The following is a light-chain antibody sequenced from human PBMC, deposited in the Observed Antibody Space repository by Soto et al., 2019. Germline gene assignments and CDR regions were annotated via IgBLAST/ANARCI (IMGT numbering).Light chain of an antibody. Sequence: SYELTQPPSVSVAPGKTARITCGGNNIGSKSVHWYQQKPGQAPVLVIYYDNTRPSGIPERISGSNSGNTATLTFSRVEAGDEADYYCQVWDTSSDHVVIGGGTKLTVL. CDR3: QVWDTSSDHVV. J-gene: IGLJ2*01. CDR1: NIGSKS. V-gene: IGLV3-21*04. CDR2: YDN.